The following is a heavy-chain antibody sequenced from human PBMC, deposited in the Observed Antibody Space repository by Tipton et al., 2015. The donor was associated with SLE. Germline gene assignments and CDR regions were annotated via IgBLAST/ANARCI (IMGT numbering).Heavy chain of an antibody. J-gene: IGHJ6*03. CDR2: IYYSGST. V-gene: IGHV4-39*07. CDR1: GYSISSSSYY. CDR3: ARDWCSSTSCYGYYYMDV. Sequence: TLSLTCTVSGYSISSSSYYWGWIRQPPGKGLECIGSIYYSGSTYYNPSLKSRVTISVDTSKNQFSLNLSSVTAADTAVYYCARDWCSSTSCYGYYYMDVWGKGTTVTVSS. D-gene: IGHD2-2*01.